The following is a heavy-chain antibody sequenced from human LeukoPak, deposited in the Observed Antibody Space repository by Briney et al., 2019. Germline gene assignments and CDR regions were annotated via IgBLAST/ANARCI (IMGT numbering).Heavy chain of an antibody. J-gene: IGHJ5*02. CDR1: GYTFTSYA. Sequence: SVKVSCKASGYTFTSYAMHWVRQAPGQGLEWMGRIIPILGIANYAQKFRGRVTITADKSTSTAYMELSSLRSEDTAVYYCASRSNPWGQGTLVTVSS. CDR3: ASRSNP. CDR2: IIPILGIA. V-gene: IGHV1-69*04.